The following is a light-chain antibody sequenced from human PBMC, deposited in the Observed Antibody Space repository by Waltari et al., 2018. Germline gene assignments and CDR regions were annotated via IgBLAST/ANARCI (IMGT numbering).Light chain of an antibody. J-gene: IGLJ1*01. V-gene: IGLV3-19*01. CDR1: SLRDYY. CDR2: GNT. Sequence: SSELTQDPAVSVALGQTVRITCQGDSLRDYYASWYQQMPGQAPILVIYGNTNRPSGIPDRFSGSSSGNTASLTITGAQAEDEADYYCNSRDISGHHYVFGPGTKVTVL. CDR3: NSRDISGHHYV.